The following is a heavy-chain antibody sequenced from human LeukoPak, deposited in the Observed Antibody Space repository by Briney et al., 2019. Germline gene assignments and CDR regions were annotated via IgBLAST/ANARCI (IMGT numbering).Heavy chain of an antibody. D-gene: IGHD2-2*01. CDR1: GGSISSYY. V-gene: IGHV4-4*07. Sequence: SETLSLTCTVSGGSISSYYWSWLRQPAGKGLEWIGRIYTSGSTNYNPSLKSRVTMSVDTSKNQFSLKLSSVSAADTAVYYCARPGYCSSTSCYRYDYWGQGTLVTVSS. J-gene: IGHJ4*02. CDR2: IYTSGST. CDR3: ARPGYCSSTSCYRYDY.